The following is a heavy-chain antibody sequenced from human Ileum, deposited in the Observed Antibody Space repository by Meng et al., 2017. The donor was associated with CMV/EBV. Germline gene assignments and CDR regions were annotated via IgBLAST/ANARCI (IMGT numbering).Heavy chain of an antibody. CDR3: AREVTINYGASHFDY. J-gene: IGHJ4*02. CDR2: ISSDAGST. D-gene: IGHD4-11*01. CDR1: GLSINGYW. Sequence: GGSLRLSCAGSGLSINGYWIHWVRQPPGKGLVWVSRISSDAGSTGYADSVQGRFTISRDNFKNTLFLQMHSLRAEDTAVYYCAREVTINYGASHFDYWGQGTLVTVSS. V-gene: IGHV3-74*01.